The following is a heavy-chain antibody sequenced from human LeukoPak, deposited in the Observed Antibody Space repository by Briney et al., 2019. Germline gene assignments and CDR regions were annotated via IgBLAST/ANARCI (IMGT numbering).Heavy chain of an antibody. CDR1: GFTFSSYA. V-gene: IGHV3-23*01. CDR3: AKDAASFLTSFDI. J-gene: IGHJ3*02. Sequence: GGSLRLSCAASGFTFSSYAMSWVRQAPGKGLEWVSAISGSGGSTYYADSVKGRFTISRDNSKNTLYLQTSSLRAEDTAVYYCAKDAASFLTSFDIWGQGTMVTVSS. D-gene: IGHD6-25*01. CDR2: ISGSGGST.